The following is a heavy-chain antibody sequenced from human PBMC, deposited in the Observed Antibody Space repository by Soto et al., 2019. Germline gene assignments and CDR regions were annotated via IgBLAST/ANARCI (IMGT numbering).Heavy chain of an antibody. V-gene: IGHV1-69*01. CDR1: GDTFRSDA. D-gene: IGHD3-16*02. CDR2: IIPISGTA. CDR3: AKRESIFVAARYSFSYYGLDV. J-gene: IGHJ6*02. Sequence: QVQLVQSGAEVKKPGSSVKVSCKASGDTFRSDAISWVRQAPGQGLEWMGGIIPISGTATYAQKFQGRVTITADEFTTTAYTALSSLRSEDPAVDYSAKRESIFVAARYSFSYYGLDVWGQGTTVTVSS.